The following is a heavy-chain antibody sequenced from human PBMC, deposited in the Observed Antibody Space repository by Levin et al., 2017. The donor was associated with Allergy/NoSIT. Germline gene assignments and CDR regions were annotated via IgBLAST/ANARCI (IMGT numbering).Heavy chain of an antibody. Sequence: KPGGSLRLSCQGSGYNFSTDWIAWVRQMPGKGLEWMGIIYPGDSDTRYSPSFQGQVTFSADKTISTAYLQWSSLEASDTAIYYCARRRYYESSGSGYYYGLDVWGQGTTVTVSS. CDR2: IYPGDSDT. CDR3: ARRRYYESSGSGYYYGLDV. V-gene: IGHV5-51*01. J-gene: IGHJ6*02. CDR1: GYNFSTDW. D-gene: IGHD3-22*01.